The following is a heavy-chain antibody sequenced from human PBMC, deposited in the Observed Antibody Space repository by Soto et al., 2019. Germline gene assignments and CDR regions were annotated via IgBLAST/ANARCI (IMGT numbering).Heavy chain of an antibody. D-gene: IGHD4-17*01. CDR2: ISAYNGNT. V-gene: IGHV1-18*01. CDR3: AKSTVTSLYDY. CDR1: GYTFTSNG. Sequence: SVEVSCKESGYTFTSNGISWVRQAPGQGLEWMGWISAYNGNTNYAQKLQGRVTMTTDTSTSTAYMELRSLRSDDTAVYYCAKSTVTSLYDYWGQGTLVTVSS. J-gene: IGHJ4*02.